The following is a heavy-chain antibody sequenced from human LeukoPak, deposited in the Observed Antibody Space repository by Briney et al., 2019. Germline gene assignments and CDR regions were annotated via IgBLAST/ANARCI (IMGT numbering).Heavy chain of an antibody. CDR1: GGTSSSYA. D-gene: IGHD2-21*02. CDR3: AIAYCGGDCLPFDY. V-gene: IGHV1-69*13. Sequence: ASVKVSCKASGGTSSSYAISWVRQAPGQGLEWMGGIIPIFGTANYAQKFQGRVTITADESTSTAYMELSSLRSEDTAVYYCAIAYCGGDCLPFDYWGQGTLVTVSS. CDR2: IIPIFGTA. J-gene: IGHJ4*02.